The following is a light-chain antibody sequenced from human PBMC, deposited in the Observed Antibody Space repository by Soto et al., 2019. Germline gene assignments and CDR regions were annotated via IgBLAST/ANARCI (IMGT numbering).Light chain of an antibody. Sequence: QSVLTQPPSASGTPGQRVTISCSGSSSNIGSNYVYWYQQLPATAPKLLIYRNNHRPSGVPDRFSGSKTGTSASLAISGLRYEDDSDYYCAAWDDSLSGYVFGTGTKLTVL. CDR3: AAWDDSLSGYV. CDR2: RNN. V-gene: IGLV1-47*01. J-gene: IGLJ1*01. CDR1: SSNIGSNY.